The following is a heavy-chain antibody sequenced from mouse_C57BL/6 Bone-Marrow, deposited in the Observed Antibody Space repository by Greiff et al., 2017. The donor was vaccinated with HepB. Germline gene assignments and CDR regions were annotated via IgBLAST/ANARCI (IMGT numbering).Heavy chain of an antibody. CDR3: ARRNYYGSSNWYFDV. D-gene: IGHD1-1*01. J-gene: IGHJ1*03. CDR1: GYTFTTYP. V-gene: IGHV1-47*01. CDR2: FHPYNDDT. Sequence: VQLQQPGAELVKPGASVKMSCKASGYTFTTYPIEWMKQNHGKSLEWIGNFHPYNDDTKYNEKFKGKATLTVEKSSSTVYLELSRLTSDDSAVYYCARRNYYGSSNWYFDVWGTGTTVTVSS.